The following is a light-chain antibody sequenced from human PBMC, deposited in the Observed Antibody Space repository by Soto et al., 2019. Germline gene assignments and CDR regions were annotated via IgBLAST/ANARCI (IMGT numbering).Light chain of an antibody. V-gene: IGKV1-39*01. CDR1: RTINTY. Sequence: DVRMTQSPSSLSSSVGDTITITCRSSRTINTYLNWFQQKPGEPPRLLIYGASILQSGVPARFSGSGSGTEFTLTISSLQSEDFAVYYCQQYNNWPRTFGQGTKVDI. J-gene: IGKJ1*01. CDR2: GAS. CDR3: QQYNNWPRT.